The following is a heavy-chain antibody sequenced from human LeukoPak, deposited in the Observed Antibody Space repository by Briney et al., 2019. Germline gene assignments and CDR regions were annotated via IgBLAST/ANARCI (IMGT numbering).Heavy chain of an antibody. D-gene: IGHD4-17*01. Sequence: ASAKVSCKASGYTFTSYGISWVRQAPGQGLEWMGWISAYNGNTNYAQKLQGRVTMTTDTSTSTAYMELRSLRSDDTAVYYCARVGTYTYGDYYFDYWGQGTPVTVSS. V-gene: IGHV1-18*01. CDR1: GYTFTSYG. J-gene: IGHJ4*02. CDR3: ARVGTYTYGDYYFDY. CDR2: ISAYNGNT.